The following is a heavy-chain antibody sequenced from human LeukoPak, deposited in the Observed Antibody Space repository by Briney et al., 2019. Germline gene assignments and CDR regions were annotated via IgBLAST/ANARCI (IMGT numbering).Heavy chain of an antibody. J-gene: IGHJ4*02. CDR2: ISSSSSTI. V-gene: IGHV3-48*01. CDR3: ARDGDTYYYDSSGYFDY. CDR1: GFTFSSYG. Sequence: GRSLRLSCAASGFTFSSYGMHWVRQAPGKGLEWVSYISSSSSTIYYADSVKGRFTISRDNAKNSLYLQMNSLRAEDTAVYYCARDGDTYYYDSSGYFDYWGQGTLVTVSS. D-gene: IGHD3-22*01.